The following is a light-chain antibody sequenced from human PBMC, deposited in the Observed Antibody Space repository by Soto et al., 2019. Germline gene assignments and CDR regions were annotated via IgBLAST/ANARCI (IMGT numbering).Light chain of an antibody. J-gene: IGKJ4*01. V-gene: IGKV2-28*01. CDR1: QSLLHTNGYNF. Sequence: IVMTQSPLSLPVTLGEPASISCRSSQSLLHTNGYNFFDWYLQKPGQSPQFLIYLSSNRAYEVPDRYSASGTGIDVTLKISRVEAEYVGRYYCIQSLQSPPAFGG. CDR3: IQSLQSPPA. CDR2: LSS.